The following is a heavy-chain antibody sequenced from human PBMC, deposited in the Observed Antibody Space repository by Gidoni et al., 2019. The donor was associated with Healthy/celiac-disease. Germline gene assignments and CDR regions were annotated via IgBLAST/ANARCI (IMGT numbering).Heavy chain of an antibody. CDR2: IDDNGNT. Sequence: QVRLQQWGAGLVKPSETLSLTCAVSGQSVSGHSYNWIRQPPGKGLEWIGEIDDNGNTIYNPSLRSRVIFSFDTSQSQISLKLTSVDAADTAIYFCARGRRQLILLGYFYSGLDVWGQGTTVTVSS. CDR1: GQSVSGHS. D-gene: IGHD3-16*01. J-gene: IGHJ6*01. V-gene: IGHV4-34*02. CDR3: ARGRRQLILLGYFYSGLDV.